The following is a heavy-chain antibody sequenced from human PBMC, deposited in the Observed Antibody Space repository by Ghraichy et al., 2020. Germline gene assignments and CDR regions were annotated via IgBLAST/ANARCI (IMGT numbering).Heavy chain of an antibody. CDR3: AQNRVSVTAPFDS. Sequence: GESLNISCAASGFTFASYAMTWVRQAPGKGLEWVSAISTSGGTTYYADSVKGRFIVSRDNSKKTLHLEMDSLRPDDTAVYYCAQNRVSVTAPFDSWGQGALVTVSS. J-gene: IGHJ4*02. D-gene: IGHD2-21*02. CDR2: ISTSGGTT. CDR1: GFTFASYA. V-gene: IGHV3-23*01.